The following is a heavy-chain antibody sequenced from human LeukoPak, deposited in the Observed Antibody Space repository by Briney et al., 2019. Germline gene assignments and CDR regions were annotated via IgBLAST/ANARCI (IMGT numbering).Heavy chain of an antibody. Sequence: GGSLRLSCAASGFTFSNAWMSWVRQAPGKGLEWVGRIKSKTDGGTTDYAAPVKGRFTISRDDSKNTLYLQMNSLKTEDTAGYYCTTGDAFLLWFGIDYWGQGTLVTVSS. D-gene: IGHD3-10*01. CDR2: IKSKTDGGTT. V-gene: IGHV3-15*01. J-gene: IGHJ4*02. CDR1: GFTFSNAW. CDR3: TTGDAFLLWFGIDY.